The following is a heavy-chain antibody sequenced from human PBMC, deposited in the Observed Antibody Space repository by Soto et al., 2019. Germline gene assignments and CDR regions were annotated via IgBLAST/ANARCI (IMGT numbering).Heavy chain of an antibody. Sequence: EVQLVESGGGLVKPGGSLRLSCAASGFTFSSYSMNWVRQAPGKGLEWVSSISSSSSYIYYADSEKGRFTISRDNAKNSLYVQMNSRRAEDTAVYYFARARPGDAFDYWGQGTLVTVSS. V-gene: IGHV3-21*01. D-gene: IGHD2-21*02. CDR1: GFTFSSYS. CDR3: ARARPGDAFDY. J-gene: IGHJ4*02. CDR2: ISSSSSYI.